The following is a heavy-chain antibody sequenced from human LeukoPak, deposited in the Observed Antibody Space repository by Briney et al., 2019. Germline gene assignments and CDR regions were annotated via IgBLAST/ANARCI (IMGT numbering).Heavy chain of an antibody. Sequence: GESLKISCEGSGXSFTSYWSNWVRQMPGKGLEWVGRIDPTDSYTNYSPSFQGHVTISTDKSISTAYLQWRSLKASDTAMYYCARSPSVVDAFDIWGQGTMVTVSS. D-gene: IGHD2-15*01. CDR3: ARSPSVVDAFDI. J-gene: IGHJ3*02. CDR2: IDPTDSYT. V-gene: IGHV5-10-1*01. CDR1: GXSFTSYW.